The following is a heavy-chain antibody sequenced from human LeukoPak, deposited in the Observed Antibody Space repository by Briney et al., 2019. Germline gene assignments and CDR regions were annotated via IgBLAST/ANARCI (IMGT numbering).Heavy chain of an antibody. V-gene: IGHV1-18*01. CDR2: ISAYNGNT. Sequence: GASVKVSCKASGYTFTSYGISWVRQAPGQGLEWMGWISAYNGNTNYAQKLQGRVTMTTDTSASTAYMELRSLRSDDTAVYYCARSGGWPLDLDWFDPWGQGTLVTVSS. CDR3: ARSGGWPLDLDWFDP. D-gene: IGHD6-19*01. J-gene: IGHJ5*02. CDR1: GYTFTSYG.